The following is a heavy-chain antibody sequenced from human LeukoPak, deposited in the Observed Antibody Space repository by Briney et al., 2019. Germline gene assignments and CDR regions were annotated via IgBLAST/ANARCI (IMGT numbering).Heavy chain of an antibody. CDR2: IYYSGST. D-gene: IGHD3-10*01. V-gene: IGHV4-39*01. CDR1: GGSISSSSYY. J-gene: IGHJ4*02. Sequence: SETLSLTCTVSGGSISSSSYYWGWIRQPPGKGLEWIGSIYYSGSTYYNPSLKSRVTISVDTSKNQFSLKLSSVTAADTAVYYYARTRVLLWFGEQTATFDYWGQGTLVTVSS. CDR3: ARTRVLLWFGEQTATFDY.